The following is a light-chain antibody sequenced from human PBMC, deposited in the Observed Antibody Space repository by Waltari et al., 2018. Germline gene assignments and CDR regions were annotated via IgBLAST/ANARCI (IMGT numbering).Light chain of an antibody. CDR3: QQRTNWRYT. Sequence: EIVLTQSPAPLSLSPGQRATLSCRASQSVGANLAWYQQKPGQAPRLLISDASNRAAGIPARFSGSGSGTDFTLTISSLEPEDFAVYYCQQRTNWRYTFGQGTKLEIK. V-gene: IGKV3-11*01. CDR2: DAS. CDR1: QSVGAN. J-gene: IGKJ2*01.